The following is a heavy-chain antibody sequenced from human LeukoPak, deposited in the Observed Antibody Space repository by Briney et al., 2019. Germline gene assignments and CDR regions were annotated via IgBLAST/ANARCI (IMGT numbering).Heavy chain of an antibody. J-gene: IGHJ4*02. V-gene: IGHV4-59*08. CDR3: ARGNTWLTSK. CDR1: GGSISSFY. D-gene: IGHD3-22*01. Sequence: SGTLSLSCTVSGGSISSFYWSCIRHPPGEGLERGGNIYNSGSTNYNPSLKSRVTISVDTSKHQFSLKLPSVTATDTAFYYCARGNTWLTSKWGQGTLVTVSS. CDR2: IYNSGST.